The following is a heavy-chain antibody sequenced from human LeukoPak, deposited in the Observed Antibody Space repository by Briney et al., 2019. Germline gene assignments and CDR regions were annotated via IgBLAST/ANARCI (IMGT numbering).Heavy chain of an antibody. J-gene: IGHJ6*02. Sequence: QPGGSLRLSCAASKFSFSSYWMHWVRQAPGKGLVWVSRINSDGSRTNYADSVKGRFTISRDNAENTLYLQMSSLRAEDTAVYYCARDIGGSSWDYYYYGMDVWGQGTTVTVSS. V-gene: IGHV3-74*01. CDR1: KFSFSSYW. CDR2: INSDGSRT. CDR3: ARDIGGSSWDYYYYGMDV. D-gene: IGHD6-13*01.